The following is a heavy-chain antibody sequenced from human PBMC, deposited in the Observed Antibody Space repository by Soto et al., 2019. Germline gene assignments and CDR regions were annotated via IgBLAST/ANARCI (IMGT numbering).Heavy chain of an antibody. D-gene: IGHD2-15*01. J-gene: IGHJ3*02. V-gene: IGHV2-5*01. CDR1: GFSLNTRAVG. CDR3: AHINDLGGFDI. CDR2: INWNDYE. Sequence: QITLKESGPTLVKPPQTLTLTCTFSGFSLNTRAVGVGWIRQAPGKALEWLALINWNDYERYSPSLKDRLTITKDTSKNHVVLTMTNIGPVDTATYYCAHINDLGGFDIWGQGTAVTVSS.